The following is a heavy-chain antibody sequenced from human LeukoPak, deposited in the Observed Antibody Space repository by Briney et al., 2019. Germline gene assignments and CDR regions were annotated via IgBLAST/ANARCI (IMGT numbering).Heavy chain of an antibody. CDR2: ISSSSSYI. V-gene: IGHV3-21*04. CDR3: ARVPSWDDARAFDI. J-gene: IGHJ3*02. D-gene: IGHD6-13*01. CDR1: GFTFSSYS. Sequence: PGGSLRLSCAASGFTFSSYSMNWVRQAPGKGLEWVSSISSSSSYIYYADSVRGRFTIFRDDSENTLYLQMIGLKTEDTAVYYCARVPSWDDARAFDIWGQGTMVTVSS.